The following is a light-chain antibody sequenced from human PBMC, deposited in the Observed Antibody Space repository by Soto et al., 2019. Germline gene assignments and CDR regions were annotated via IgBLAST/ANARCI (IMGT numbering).Light chain of an antibody. V-gene: IGKV3-15*01. CDR1: QSVGSSY. J-gene: IGKJ1*01. CDR2: GAS. Sequence: EIVMTQSPATLSVSPGERATLSCRASQSVGSSYLAWYQQKPGQAPRLLIYGASTRATGIPARFSGSGSGTEFTLTISSLQSEDSAVYYCQHYNHWLWTFGQGTKVDIK. CDR3: QHYNHWLWT.